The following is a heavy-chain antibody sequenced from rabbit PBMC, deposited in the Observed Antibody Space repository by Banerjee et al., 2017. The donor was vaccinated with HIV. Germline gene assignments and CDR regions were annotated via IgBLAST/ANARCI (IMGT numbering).Heavy chain of an antibody. D-gene: IGHD8-1*01. J-gene: IGHJ6*01. CDR2: IYAGSSGDT. V-gene: IGHV1S45*01. Sequence: QEQLEESGGDLVEPGASLTLTCTASGFSFSSSYCICWVRQAPGKGPEWIACIYAGSSGDTYYASWAKGRFTISKTSSTTVTLQMTSLTAADTATYFCARELVVVLMGLGYYGMDLWGQGTLVHRL. CDR3: ARELVVVLMGLGYYGMDL. CDR1: GFSFSSSYC.